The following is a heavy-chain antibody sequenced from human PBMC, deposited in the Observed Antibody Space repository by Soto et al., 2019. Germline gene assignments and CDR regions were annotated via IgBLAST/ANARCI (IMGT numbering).Heavy chain of an antibody. CDR3: ARGPWFGEFFHQIEW. CDR2: ISWNGRSV. CDR1: GFMFQDYV. Sequence: LRLSCVASGFMFQDYVMHWVRQVPGKGLEWVSGISWNGRSVGYLDSVKGRFTISRDNGKNSVYMEMNNLTTEDTAMYFCARGPWFGEFFHQIEWWGQGTRVTVSS. D-gene: IGHD3-10*01. J-gene: IGHJ4*02. V-gene: IGHV3-9*01.